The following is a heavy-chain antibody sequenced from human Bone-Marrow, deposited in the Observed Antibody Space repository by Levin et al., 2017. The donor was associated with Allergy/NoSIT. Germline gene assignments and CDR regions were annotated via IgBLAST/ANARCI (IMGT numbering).Heavy chain of an antibody. CDR2: LSYDGAKT. CDR1: GFSFSTYA. V-gene: IGHV3-30*04. J-gene: IGHJ5*02. Sequence: QPSETLSLTCAASGFSFSTYAMHWVRQSPGQGLEWVAVLSYDGAKTYYAKSITGRFTISRDNSKNILHLQVNSLIGDDTAVYYCARDRGQRLLPLQDGVTLDHWGRGTLVIVSS. D-gene: IGHD6-25*01. CDR3: ARDRGQRLLPLQDGVTLDH.